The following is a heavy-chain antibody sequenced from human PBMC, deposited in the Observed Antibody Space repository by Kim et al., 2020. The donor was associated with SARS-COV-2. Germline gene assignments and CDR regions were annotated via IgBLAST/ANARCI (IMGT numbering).Heavy chain of an antibody. V-gene: IGHV3-15*01. J-gene: IGHJ4*02. Sequence: GGSLRLSCAASGFIFTNAWMSWVRQAPGKGLEWVGRIKSKTDGGTTDYAAPVKGRFTISRDDSKNTLYLQLNSLQTEDTAVYYCTTDDYGYVWGTYRFFDYWGQGTLVTVSS. CDR2: IKSKTDGGTT. CDR3: TTDDYGYVWGTYRFFDY. D-gene: IGHD3-16*02. CDR1: GFIFTNAW.